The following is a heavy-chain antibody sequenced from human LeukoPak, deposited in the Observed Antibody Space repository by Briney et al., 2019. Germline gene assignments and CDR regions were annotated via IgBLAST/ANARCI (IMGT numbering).Heavy chain of an antibody. CDR3: GRYQLPDF. CDR2: IYYSGST. V-gene: IGHV4-59*01. D-gene: IGHD1-7*01. Sequence: SGTLSLTCTVSGGSLRNYYWSWIRQPPGKGLEWIGHIYYSGSTNYNVSLKSRVTISIDMSKNQFSLKLSSVTAADTAVYYCGRYQLPDFWGQGTLVTVSS. J-gene: IGHJ4*02. CDR1: GGSLRNYY.